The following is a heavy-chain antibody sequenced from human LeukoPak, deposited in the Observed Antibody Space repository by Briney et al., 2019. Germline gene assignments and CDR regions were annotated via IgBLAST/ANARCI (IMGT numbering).Heavy chain of an antibody. V-gene: IGHV4-59*01. CDR2: LYSVGST. Sequence: PSETLSLTCTVSGGSMSSYYWNWIRQPPGKGLEWLGCLYSVGSTYYNPSLKSRGTISIDRSQNQFSLKLSSVTDADTAVYYCATGMDTAKMRTWGQGTLVTVSS. D-gene: IGHD5-18*01. CDR3: ATGMDTAKMRT. CDR1: GGSMSSYY. J-gene: IGHJ1*01.